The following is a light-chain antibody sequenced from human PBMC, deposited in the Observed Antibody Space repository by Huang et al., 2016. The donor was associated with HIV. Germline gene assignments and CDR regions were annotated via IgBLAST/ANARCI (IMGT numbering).Light chain of an antibody. V-gene: IGKV1-6*02. Sequence: AIQLTQSPSSLSASLGDTITITCRASQGIRVDLGWFQQKPGQAPKLLIYAASTLQSGVPSRFSGTASGTDFFTLTINNLQPEDFATYYCLQDYNYPITFGQGTQLDI. CDR3: LQDYNYPIT. CDR2: AAS. CDR1: QGIRVD. J-gene: IGKJ5*01.